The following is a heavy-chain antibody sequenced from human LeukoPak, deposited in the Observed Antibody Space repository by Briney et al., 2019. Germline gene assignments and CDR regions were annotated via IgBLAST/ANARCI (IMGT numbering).Heavy chain of an antibody. D-gene: IGHD2-15*01. Sequence: GASVKVSCKASGYTFTSYDINWVRQAAGQGLEWMGWMNPNSGNTGYAQKFQGRVTMTRNTSISTAYMELSSLRSEDTAVYYCARDKRLGYCSGGSCYSLGLGGQGTLVTVSS. CDR3: ARDKRLGYCSGGSCYSLGL. V-gene: IGHV1-8*01. J-gene: IGHJ4*02. CDR2: MNPNSGNT. CDR1: GYTFTSYD.